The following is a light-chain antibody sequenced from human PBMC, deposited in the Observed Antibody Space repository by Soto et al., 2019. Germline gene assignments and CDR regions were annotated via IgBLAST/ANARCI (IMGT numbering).Light chain of an antibody. J-gene: IGLJ3*02. CDR1: SSDVGGYNY. CDR2: DVS. Sequence: QSALTQPASVSGSPGQSITLSCTGTSSDVGGYNYVSWYQQHPGKAPKFMIYDVSKRPSGVPDRFSGSKSGNTASLTISGLQAEDEADYYCCSYAGTYTWVFGGGTKLTVL. V-gene: IGLV2-11*01. CDR3: CSYAGTYTWV.